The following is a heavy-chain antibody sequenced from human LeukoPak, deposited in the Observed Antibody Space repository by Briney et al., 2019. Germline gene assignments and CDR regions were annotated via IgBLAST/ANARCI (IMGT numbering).Heavy chain of an antibody. J-gene: IGHJ5*02. V-gene: IGHV4-61*08. CDR2: IYHSGST. CDR3: ARSVGYCSSTSCYWNEWFDP. CDR1: GGSISSGGYY. Sequence: SSETLSLTCTVSGGSISSGGYYWSWIRQPPGQGLAWIGYIYHSGSTNYNPSLKSRVTISVDTSKNQFSLKLSSVTAADTAVYYCARSVGYCSSTSCYWNEWFDPWGQGTLVTVSS. D-gene: IGHD2-2*01.